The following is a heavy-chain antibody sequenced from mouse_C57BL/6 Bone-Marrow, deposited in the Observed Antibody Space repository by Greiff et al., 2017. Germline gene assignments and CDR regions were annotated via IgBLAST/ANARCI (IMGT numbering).Heavy chain of an antibody. Sequence: VQLQESGPELVKPGASVKISCKASGYAFSSSWMNWVKQRPGKGLEWIGRIYPGDGDTNYNGKFKGKATLTADKSSSTAYMQLSSLTSEDSAVYFCASSYVDYAMDYWGQGTSVTVSS. CDR1: GYAFSSSW. D-gene: IGHD1-1*01. J-gene: IGHJ4*01. V-gene: IGHV1-82*01. CDR3: ASSYVDYAMDY. CDR2: IYPGDGDT.